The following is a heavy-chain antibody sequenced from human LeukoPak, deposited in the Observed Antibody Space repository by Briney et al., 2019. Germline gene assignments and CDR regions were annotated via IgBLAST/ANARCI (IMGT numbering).Heavy chain of an antibody. J-gene: IGHJ4*02. CDR1: GGSINSHY. D-gene: IGHD6-13*01. CDR3: ASRPAGTTWYGVFDY. CDR2: IFNSGTT. Sequence: PSETLSPTCSVSGGSINSHYWSWIRQPPGKRLEWIGYIFNSGTTNYNPSLRSRVTMSVDTSRDQFFLRLSSVTAADTAIYYCASRPAGTTWYGVFDYWSQGTLVTVSS. V-gene: IGHV4-59*11.